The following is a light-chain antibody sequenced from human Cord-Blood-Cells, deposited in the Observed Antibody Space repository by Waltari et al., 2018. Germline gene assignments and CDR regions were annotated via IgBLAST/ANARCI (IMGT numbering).Light chain of an antibody. Sequence: DIQMTQSPSSLSASVGDRVTITCQASQDISNYLNWYQQKPGKDPKLLIYDASNLETGVPSSFSGSGSGTDFTFTISSLQPEDIATYYCQQYDNLPITFGQGTRLEIK. CDR2: DAS. CDR1: QDISNY. V-gene: IGKV1-33*01. CDR3: QQYDNLPIT. J-gene: IGKJ5*01.